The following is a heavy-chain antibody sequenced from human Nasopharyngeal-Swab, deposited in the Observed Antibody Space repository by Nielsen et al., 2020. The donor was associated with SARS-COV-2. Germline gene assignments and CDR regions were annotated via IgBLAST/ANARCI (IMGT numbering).Heavy chain of an antibody. J-gene: IGHJ4*02. CDR2: ICYDGSNK. V-gene: IGHV3-33*01. CDR1: GFTFSSYG. Sequence: GESLKISCAASGFTFSSYGMHWVRQAPGKGLEWVAVICYDGSNKYYADSVKGRFTISRDNSKNTLYLQMNSLRAEDTAVYYCARDFPFGGDVVYWGQGTLVTVSS. D-gene: IGHD3-10*01. CDR3: ARDFPFGGDVVY.